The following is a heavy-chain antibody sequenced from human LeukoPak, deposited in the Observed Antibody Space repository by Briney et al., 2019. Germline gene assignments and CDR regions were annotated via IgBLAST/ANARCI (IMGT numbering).Heavy chain of an antibody. CDR3: ARSRGLAGAATVIDY. CDR1: GGPISNYY. J-gene: IGHJ4*02. CDR2: VYNSGIT. V-gene: IGHV4-59*08. Sequence: SEALSLTCTVSGGPISNYYWTWIRQSPGQGLEWIGYVYNSGITDYNPSLKSRLTISVDTSKNQFSLKLSSMTAADTAVYYCARSRGLAGAATVIDYWGQGTLVTVSS. D-gene: IGHD6-25*01.